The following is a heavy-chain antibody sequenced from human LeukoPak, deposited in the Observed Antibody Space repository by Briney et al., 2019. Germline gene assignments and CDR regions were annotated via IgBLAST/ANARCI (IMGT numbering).Heavy chain of an antibody. CDR3: ARVVTDTAMETYYYYYMDV. CDR1: GFTFSSYA. Sequence: GGSLRLSCAASGFTFSSYAMSWVRQAPGKGLEWVSAISGSGGSTYYADSVKGRFTISRDKSKNTLYLQMNSLRAEDTALFYCARVVTDTAMETYYYYYMDVWGKGTTVTISS. CDR2: ISGSGGST. V-gene: IGHV3-23*01. D-gene: IGHD5-18*01. J-gene: IGHJ6*03.